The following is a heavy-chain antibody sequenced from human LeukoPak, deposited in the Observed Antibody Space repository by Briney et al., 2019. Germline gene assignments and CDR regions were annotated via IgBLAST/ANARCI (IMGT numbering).Heavy chain of an antibody. Sequence: PGGSLRLSCAASGFTFSSYAMSWVRQAPGKGLEWVSAISGSGGSTYYADSVKGRFTISRDNSKNTLYLQMNSLRAEDTAVYYCAKAFHDSSGYYLDYWGQGTLVTVSS. J-gene: IGHJ4*02. CDR2: ISGSGGST. CDR1: GFTFSSYA. V-gene: IGHV3-23*01. D-gene: IGHD3-22*01. CDR3: AKAFHDSSGYYLDY.